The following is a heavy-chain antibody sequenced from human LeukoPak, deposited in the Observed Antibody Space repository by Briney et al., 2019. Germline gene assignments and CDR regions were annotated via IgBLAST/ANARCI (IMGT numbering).Heavy chain of an antibody. D-gene: IGHD6-19*01. Sequence: ASVTVSYKVSGYTLTELWMHWVGQAPGKGREGMGGVDAEDGETIYPQKFQCRLTMTEDTSTDTAYFELSSLRSEDTAVYYCAEWLVDAFDIWGRGTMVTVSS. J-gene: IGHJ3*02. CDR3: AEWLVDAFDI. CDR2: VDAEDGET. V-gene: IGHV1-24*01. CDR1: GYTLTELW.